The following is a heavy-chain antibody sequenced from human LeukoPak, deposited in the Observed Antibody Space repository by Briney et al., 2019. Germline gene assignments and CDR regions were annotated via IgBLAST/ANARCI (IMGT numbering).Heavy chain of an antibody. D-gene: IGHD3-22*01. CDR3: ARGHLSGYCDY. Sequence: GGSLRLSCAASGFTVSSYSMNWVRQAPGKGLEWVSSISSSSSYIYYADSVKGRFTISRDNAKNSLYLQMNSLRAEDTAVYYCARGHLSGYCDYWGQGTLVTVSS. J-gene: IGHJ4*02. V-gene: IGHV3-21*01. CDR2: ISSSSSYI. CDR1: GFTVSSYS.